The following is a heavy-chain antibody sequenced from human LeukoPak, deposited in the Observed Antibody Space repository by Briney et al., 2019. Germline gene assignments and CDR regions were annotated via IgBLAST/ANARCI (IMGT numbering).Heavy chain of an antibody. CDR2: ISYDGSNK. J-gene: IGHJ3*02. V-gene: IGHV3-30-3*01. Sequence: GRSLRLSCAASGFTFSSYAMHWVRQAPGKGLEWVAVISYDGSNKYYADSVKGRFTISRDNSKNTLYLQMNSLRAEDTAVYYCARDRLPFRVWGSYPLDAFDIWGQGTMVTVSS. CDR1: GFTFSSYA. D-gene: IGHD3-16*02. CDR3: ARDRLPFRVWGSYPLDAFDI.